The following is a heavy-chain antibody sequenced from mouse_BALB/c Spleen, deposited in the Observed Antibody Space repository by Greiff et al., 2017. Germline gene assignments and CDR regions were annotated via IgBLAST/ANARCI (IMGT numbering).Heavy chain of an antibody. CDR2: ISFKSNNYAT. D-gene: IGHD2-4*01. V-gene: IGHV6-6*02. J-gene: IGHJ4*01. Sequence: EVQVEESGGGLVQPGGSMKLSCVASGFTFSNYWMNWVRQSPEKGLEWVAEISFKSNNYATHYAESVKGRFTISRDDSKSSVYLQMNNLRAEDTGIYYCTRKDYDVDAMDYWGQGTSVTVSS. CDR3: TRKDYDVDAMDY. CDR1: GFTFSNYW.